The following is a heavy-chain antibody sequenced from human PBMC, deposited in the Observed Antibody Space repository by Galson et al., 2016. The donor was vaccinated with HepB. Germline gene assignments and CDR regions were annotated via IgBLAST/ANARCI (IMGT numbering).Heavy chain of an antibody. V-gene: IGHV3-74*01. CDR3: ARKGGIYSPWGY. CDR2: INTDGSST. Sequence: SLRLSCAASGFTFRTYWMHWVRQSPGMGLVWVSRINTDGSSTSYADSVKGRFTISRDNAKNSMYLQMNSLRAEDTAVYYCARKGGIYSPWGYWGQGTLVTVSS. J-gene: IGHJ4*02. D-gene: IGHD3-10*01. CDR1: GFTFRTYW.